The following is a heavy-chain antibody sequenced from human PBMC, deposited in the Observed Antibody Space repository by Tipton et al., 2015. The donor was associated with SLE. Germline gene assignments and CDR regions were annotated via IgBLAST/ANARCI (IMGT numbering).Heavy chain of an antibody. Sequence: SLRLSCAASGFTFSSYAMHWVRQAPGKGLEWVAVISYDGSNKYYADSVKGRFTISRDNSKNTLYLQMNSLRAEDTAVYYCAREGYYDILTGYYNQYYFDYWGQGTLVTVSS. D-gene: IGHD3-9*01. CDR2: ISYDGSNK. CDR3: AREGYYDILTGYYNQYYFDY. CDR1: GFTFSSYA. V-gene: IGHV3-30*04. J-gene: IGHJ4*02.